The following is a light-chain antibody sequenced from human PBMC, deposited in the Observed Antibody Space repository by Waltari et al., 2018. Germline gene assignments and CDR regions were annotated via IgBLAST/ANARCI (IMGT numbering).Light chain of an antibody. CDR2: GAS. CDR3: QQYSNWPPLT. Sequence: EIVMTQAPATLSVPPGERATLSCRHSQSVSSNLTWYQQKAGQAPRLLIYGASPRATGIAARFSGSGSETEFTLTISSLQSEDFAVYYCQQYSNWPPLTFGGGTKVEIK. CDR1: QSVSSN. V-gene: IGKV3-15*01. J-gene: IGKJ4*01.